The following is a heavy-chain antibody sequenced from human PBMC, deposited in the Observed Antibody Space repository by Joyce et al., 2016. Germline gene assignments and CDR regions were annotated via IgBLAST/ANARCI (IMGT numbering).Heavy chain of an antibody. V-gene: IGHV5-51*01. CDR1: GYTFTNYW. Sequence: EVQLVQSGSEVKKPGDSLKISCRGSGYTFTNYWIGWVRQKPGRPGLEWVGIVYPGDSDTRYSPSFQARVTISADKSINTAYLHWTTLEASDTAFYYCVRSRDSLFGVTPVGFWGQGALLTVSS. CDR3: VRSRDSLFGVTPVGF. D-gene: IGHD3-3*01. J-gene: IGHJ4*02. CDR2: VYPGDSDT.